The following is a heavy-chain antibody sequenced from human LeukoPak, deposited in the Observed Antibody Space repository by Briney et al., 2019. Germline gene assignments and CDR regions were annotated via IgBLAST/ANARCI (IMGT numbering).Heavy chain of an antibody. J-gene: IGHJ4*02. Sequence: SETLSLTCSVSSDSISAYYWSWIRQPAGRGLEWIGRISPSGSSSYNPSLKSRVTMSLDTPKNQFSLKLSSVTTADTAVYFCARDPSLFNGFFDYWGQGTLVSVSS. CDR2: ISPSGSS. V-gene: IGHV4-4*07. CDR1: SDSISAYY. D-gene: IGHD5-24*01. CDR3: ARDPSLFNGFFDY.